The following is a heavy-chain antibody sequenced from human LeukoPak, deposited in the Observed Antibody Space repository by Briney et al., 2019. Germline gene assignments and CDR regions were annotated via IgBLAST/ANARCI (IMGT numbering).Heavy chain of an antibody. J-gene: IGHJ4*02. CDR1: GYTFSSYA. V-gene: IGHV3-23*01. CDR2: ISGSGGST. D-gene: IGHD2-2*01. Sequence: GGSLRLSCAASGYTFSSYAMSWVRQAPGKGLEWVSAISGSGGSTYYADSVKGRFTISRDNSKNTLYLQMNSLRAEDTAVYYCAKDHGGCSSTSCFVFDYWGQGTLVTVSS. CDR3: AKDHGGCSSTSCFVFDY.